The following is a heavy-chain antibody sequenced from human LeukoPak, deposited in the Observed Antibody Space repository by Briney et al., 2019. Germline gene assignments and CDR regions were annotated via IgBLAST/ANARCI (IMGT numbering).Heavy chain of an antibody. CDR2: VNPSGGST. CDR3: ERHSRCGYSLFDC. V-gene: IGHV1-46*01. D-gene: IGHD2-21*01. Sequence: ASVKVSCKASGYTFTSYYMHWVRQAPGQGLEWMGIVNPSGGSTSYAPKFQGRATMTRYTSTSTVYIEVSGLSYCETAFYYCERHSRCGYSLFDCGGQGTLVTVSA. CDR1: GYTFTSYY. J-gene: IGHJ4*02.